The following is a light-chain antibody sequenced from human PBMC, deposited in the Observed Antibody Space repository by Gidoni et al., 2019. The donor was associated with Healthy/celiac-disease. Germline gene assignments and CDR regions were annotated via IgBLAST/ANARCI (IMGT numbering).Light chain of an antibody. Sequence: SYELTQPHPVYVSPGQTASITCPGDKLGDKYACWYQQKPGQSPVLVIYQDSKRPSGIPERFSGSNSGNTATLTISGTQAMDEADYYCQAWDSSTAHVVFGGGTKLTVL. CDR2: QDS. CDR1: KLGDKY. CDR3: QAWDSSTAHVV. J-gene: IGLJ2*01. V-gene: IGLV3-1*01.